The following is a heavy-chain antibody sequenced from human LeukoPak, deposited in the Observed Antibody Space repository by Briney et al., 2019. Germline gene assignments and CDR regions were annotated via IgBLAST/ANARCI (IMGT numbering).Heavy chain of an antibody. D-gene: IGHD6-13*01. CDR3: ARIAAAGPFDY. J-gene: IGHJ4*02. CDR2: ISSGSSTI. V-gene: IGHV3-48*04. CDR1: GFTFSSYS. Sequence: GGSLRLSCAASGFTFSSYSMNWVRQAPGKGLEWVSYISSGSSTIYYADSVKGRFTISRDNAKNSLYLQMNSLRAEDTAVYYCARIAAAGPFDYWGQGTLVTVSS.